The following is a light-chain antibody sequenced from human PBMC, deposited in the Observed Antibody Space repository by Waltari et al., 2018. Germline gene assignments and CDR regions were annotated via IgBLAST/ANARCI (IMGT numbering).Light chain of an antibody. CDR2: GAS. CDR1: QTINSN. Sequence: EIVLTQSPATLSVSPGERATLSCRASQTINSNLAWYQQQPGQAPRLLIYGASTRAIGIPARFSGSGSGTEFTLTITSLQSEDFATYYCQQYYSYPPTFGQGTKVEIK. CDR3: QQYYSYPPT. J-gene: IGKJ1*01. V-gene: IGKV3-15*01.